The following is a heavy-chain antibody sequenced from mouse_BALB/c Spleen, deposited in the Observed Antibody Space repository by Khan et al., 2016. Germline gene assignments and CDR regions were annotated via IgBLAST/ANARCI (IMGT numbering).Heavy chain of an antibody. V-gene: IGHV1-9*01. Sequence: QVRLQQSGAELMKPGASVKISCKATGYTFSSYWIEWVKQRPGHGLEWIGEILPGSGSTNYNEKFRGKATFTADTSSNTAYMQRSSLTSEDSAVHYCARTDRRGYFDYWGQGTTLTVSS. CDR3: ARTDRRGYFDY. J-gene: IGHJ2*01. CDR2: ILPGSGST. CDR1: GYTFSSYW.